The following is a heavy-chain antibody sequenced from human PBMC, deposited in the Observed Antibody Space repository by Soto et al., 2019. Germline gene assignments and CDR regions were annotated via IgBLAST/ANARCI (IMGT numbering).Heavy chain of an antibody. J-gene: IGHJ6*02. CDR3: AKDLEDSSGYYYVHYYYGMDV. V-gene: IGHV3-33*06. D-gene: IGHD3-22*01. CDR1: RFTSSSYG. Sequence: GGSLRLSCAASRFTSSSYGMHWVRQAPGKGLEWVAVIWYDGSSKYYVDSVKGRFTISRDNSKNTLYLQMNSLRAEDTAVYYCAKDLEDSSGYYYVHYYYGMDVWGQGTTVTVSS. CDR2: IWYDGSSK.